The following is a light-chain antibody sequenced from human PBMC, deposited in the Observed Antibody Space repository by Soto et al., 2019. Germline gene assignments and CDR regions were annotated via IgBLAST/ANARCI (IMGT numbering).Light chain of an antibody. J-gene: IGKJ1*01. Sequence: EIVLTQSPGTLSLSPGERATLSCRASQSVSSYYLAWYQQKPGQAPRLLIYGASSRATVIPDRFSGSGSGTDFTLTISRLEPEDFAVYYCQQYGSLWTFGQGTKVDIK. CDR2: GAS. V-gene: IGKV3-20*01. CDR3: QQYGSLWT. CDR1: QSVSSYY.